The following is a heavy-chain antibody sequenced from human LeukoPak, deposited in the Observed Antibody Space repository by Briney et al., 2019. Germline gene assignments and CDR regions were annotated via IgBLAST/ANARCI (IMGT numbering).Heavy chain of an antibody. CDR3: ARGPDYGDRLDYFDY. CDR2: VKQDGRQ. D-gene: IGHD4-17*01. V-gene: IGHV3-7*01. J-gene: IGHJ4*02. Sequence: GGSLRLSCEVSGFTFSRHWMDWVRQAPGKGLEWVASVKQDGRQYYVDSVKGRFIISRDNAKSSLDLQIENLRVEDTAIYFCARGPDYGDRLDYFDYWGQGTLVTVSS. CDR1: GFTFSRHW.